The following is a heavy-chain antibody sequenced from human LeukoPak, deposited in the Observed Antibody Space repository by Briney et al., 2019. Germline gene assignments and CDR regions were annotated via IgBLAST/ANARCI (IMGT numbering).Heavy chain of an antibody. J-gene: IGHJ4*02. V-gene: IGHV1-3*01. CDR1: GYTFSTYT. Sequence: ASVKVSCKTSGYTFSTYTVQWVRQAPGQRLEWMGWINGGDGNTKFSQKLQGRVTITRDTSASSSYMELSSLRSEDTAVYYCARPYIVVVPAVYFDYWGRGTLVTVSS. D-gene: IGHD2-2*01. CDR2: INGGDGNT. CDR3: ARPYIVVVPAVYFDY.